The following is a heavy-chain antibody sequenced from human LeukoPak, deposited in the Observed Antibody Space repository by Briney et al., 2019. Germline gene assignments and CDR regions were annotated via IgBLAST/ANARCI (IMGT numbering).Heavy chain of an antibody. J-gene: IGHJ4*02. Sequence: GGSLRLSCAASGFTFSSYGMSWVRQAPGKGLEWVSGISASGGYTYYADSVRGRFTVSRDSSKNTLYLQMNSLRAEDTAVYYCAKDGPGSSSPDYFDYWGQGTLVTVSS. D-gene: IGHD6-6*01. V-gene: IGHV3-23*01. CDR2: ISASGGYT. CDR3: AKDGPGSSSPDYFDY. CDR1: GFTFSSYG.